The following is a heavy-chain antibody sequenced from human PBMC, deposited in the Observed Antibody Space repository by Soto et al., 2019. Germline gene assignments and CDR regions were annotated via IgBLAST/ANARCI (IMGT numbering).Heavy chain of an antibody. Sequence: SGPTLVNPTQTLTLTCTFSGFPLSSKGMRVSWIRQPPGKALEWLARIDWDDDKFYSPSLRTRLTISQDTSKNQVVLTMTNVDPKDTATYYCARSPGGFTVATYFFDYWGQGTLVTVSS. J-gene: IGHJ4*02. CDR2: IDWDDDK. CDR3: ARSPGGFTVATYFFDY. V-gene: IGHV2-70*04. D-gene: IGHD4-17*01. CDR1: GFPLSSKGMR.